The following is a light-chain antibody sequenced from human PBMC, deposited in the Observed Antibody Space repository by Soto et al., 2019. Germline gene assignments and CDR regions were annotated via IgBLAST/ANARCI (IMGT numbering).Light chain of an antibody. V-gene: IGKV1-39*01. Sequence: DIQMTQSPSSLSASVGDRVTITCRASQGITPYLNWYQHKPGKAPKLLISSTSTLESGVPSRFSVSGGGTDFTLTISSLQLEDSATYYCQQGYNIVLTFGGGTKVEV. CDR2: STS. J-gene: IGKJ4*01. CDR3: QQGYNIVLT. CDR1: QGITPY.